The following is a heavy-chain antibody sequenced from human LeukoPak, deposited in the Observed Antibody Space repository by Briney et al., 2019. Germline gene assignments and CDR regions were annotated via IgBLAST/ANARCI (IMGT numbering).Heavy chain of an antibody. J-gene: IGHJ5*02. V-gene: IGHV4-39*07. CDR2: INHSGST. CDR1: GGSISSGSYY. D-gene: IGHD3-22*01. Sequence: SETLSLTCTASGGSISSGSYYWSWIRQPPGKGLEWIGEINHSGSTNYNPSLKSRVTISVDTSKNQFSLKLSSVTAADTAVYYCARRMFFYDSSGGNWFDPWGQGTLVTVSS. CDR3: ARRMFFYDSSGGNWFDP.